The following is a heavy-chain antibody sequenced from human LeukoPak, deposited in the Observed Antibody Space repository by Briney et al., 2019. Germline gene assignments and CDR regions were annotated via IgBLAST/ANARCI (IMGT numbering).Heavy chain of an antibody. J-gene: IGHJ4*02. CDR2: IYHSGST. CDR1: GYSISSGYY. D-gene: IGHD6-19*01. V-gene: IGHV4-38-2*02. Sequence: PSETLSLTCTVSGYSISSGYYWGCIRQPPGKGLEWIGSIYHSGSTYYNPSLKSRVTISVDTSKNQFSLKLSSVTAADTAVYYCARAGAVAGVFDYWGQGTLVTVSS. CDR3: ARAGAVAGVFDY.